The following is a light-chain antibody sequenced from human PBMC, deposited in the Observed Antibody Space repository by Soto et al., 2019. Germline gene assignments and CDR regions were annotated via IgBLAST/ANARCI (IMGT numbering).Light chain of an antibody. CDR2: DDS. V-gene: IGLV3-21*02. CDR1: KIGSKS. Sequence: SYVVTQPPSVSLAPGQTARITCGGDKIGSKSVHWYQQKSGQAPVLVVYDDSDRPSGIPERFSGSNSGNTATLTISRVEAGDEADYYCQVWDSTTDHPVVFGGGTQLTVL. CDR3: QVWDSTTDHPVV. J-gene: IGLJ2*01.